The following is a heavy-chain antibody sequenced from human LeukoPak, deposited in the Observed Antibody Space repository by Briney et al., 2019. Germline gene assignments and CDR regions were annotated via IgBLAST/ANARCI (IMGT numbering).Heavy chain of an antibody. CDR1: GGSVNSGNYY. D-gene: IGHD1-26*01. CDR2: IYTSGST. CDR3: TRGGELMNF. J-gene: IGHJ4*02. Sequence: SQTLSLTCTVSGGSVNSGNYYWTWIRQPAGKGLEWIGRIYTSGSTNYNPSLESRVTISIDASKNQFSLRLSSVTAADTAVYYCTRGGELMNFWGQGTLVIVSS. V-gene: IGHV4-61*02.